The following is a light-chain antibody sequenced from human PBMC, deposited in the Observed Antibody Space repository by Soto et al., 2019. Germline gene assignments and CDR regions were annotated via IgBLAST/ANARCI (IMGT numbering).Light chain of an antibody. CDR1: QSVSINY. CDR2: GAS. V-gene: IGKV3-20*01. J-gene: IGKJ1*01. Sequence: IVLTQSPGTLSLSPGERDILSCRASQSVSINYLAWFQQKPGQAPRLLIYGASSRATGIPDRFSGSGSGTDFTLTISRLEPEDFAVYYCQQYGSSPRTFGQGTKVDIK. CDR3: QQYGSSPRT.